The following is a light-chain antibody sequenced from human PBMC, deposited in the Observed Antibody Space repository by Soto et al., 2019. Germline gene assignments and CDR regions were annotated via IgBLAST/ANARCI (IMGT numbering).Light chain of an antibody. Sequence: EIVMTQSPATLSVSPGERATLSCRASQSVSTYLAWYQQKPGQAPRLLIYDASTRATGVPARISGSGSGTEFTLTISSLQSGDFAVYYCQTYKSWPLTFGGGTKVEIK. CDR1: QSVSTY. CDR2: DAS. J-gene: IGKJ4*01. CDR3: QTYKSWPLT. V-gene: IGKV3-15*01.